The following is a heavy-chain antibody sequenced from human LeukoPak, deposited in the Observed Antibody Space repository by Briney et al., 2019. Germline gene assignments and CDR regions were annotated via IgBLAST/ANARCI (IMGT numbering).Heavy chain of an antibody. CDR3: AKLTGVPSPYYYYYYMDV. Sequence: PGGSLRLSCAASGFTFSSYGMHWVRQAPGKGLEWVAFIRYDGSNKYYADSVKGRFTISRDNSKNTLYLQMNSLRAEDTAVYYCAKLTGVPSPYYYYYYMDVWGKGTTVTVSS. J-gene: IGHJ6*03. CDR1: GFTFSSYG. V-gene: IGHV3-30*02. D-gene: IGHD7-27*01. CDR2: IRYDGSNK.